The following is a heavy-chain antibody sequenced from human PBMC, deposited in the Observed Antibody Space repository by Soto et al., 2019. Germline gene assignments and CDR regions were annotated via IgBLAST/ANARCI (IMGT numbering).Heavy chain of an antibody. CDR1: GDSISSGNKY. CDR2: VFSSGTT. V-gene: IGHV4-30-4*01. CDR3: ARVPSPFDYYYAMDV. D-gene: IGHD3-16*01. Sequence: KTSETLSLTCTVSGDSISSGNKYWSWIRQPPGKGLEWIGYVFSSGTTYYNPSLKGRVSISLAASENQFSLKFASVTAADSAVYYCARVPSPFDYYYAMDVWGQGTTVTVSS. J-gene: IGHJ6*02.